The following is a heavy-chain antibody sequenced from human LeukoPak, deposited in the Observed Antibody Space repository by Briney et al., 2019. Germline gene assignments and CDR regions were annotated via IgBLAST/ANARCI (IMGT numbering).Heavy chain of an antibody. J-gene: IGHJ4*02. CDR1: GGSTSSDSYF. CDR2: VYYDGNS. Sequence: PSETLSLTCTVSGGSTSSDSYFWGWIRQPPGKGLEWIGSVYYDGNSHYNPSLRSRVTISVDTSNNQFSLRVYSVTAADTAIYYCVRLWLRWGIDYWGQGSLVTVSS. V-gene: IGHV4-39*01. D-gene: IGHD5-12*01. CDR3: VRLWLRWGIDY.